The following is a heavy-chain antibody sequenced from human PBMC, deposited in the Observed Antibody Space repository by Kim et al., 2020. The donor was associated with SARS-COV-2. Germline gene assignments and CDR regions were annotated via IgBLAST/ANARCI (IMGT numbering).Heavy chain of an antibody. Sequence: GGSLRLSCAASGFTFSSYWMSWVRQAPGKGLEWVANIKQDGSEKYYVDSVKGRFTISRDNAKNSLYLQMNSLRAEDTAVYYCARDNSLRSGWYFYGPGHYFDYWGQGTLVTVSS. D-gene: IGHD6-19*01. CDR1: GFTFSSYW. CDR3: ARDNSLRSGWYFYGPGHYFDY. CDR2: IKQDGSEK. V-gene: IGHV3-7*01. J-gene: IGHJ4*02.